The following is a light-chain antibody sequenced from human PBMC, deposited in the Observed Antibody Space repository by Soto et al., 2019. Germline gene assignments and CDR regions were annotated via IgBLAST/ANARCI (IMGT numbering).Light chain of an antibody. CDR2: GAS. Sequence: EIVMAQSPATLSVSPGERATLSCRASQSINSNLAWNQQMPGQAPRLLIYGASTRATGIPARFSGSGSGTEFTLTISSLQSEDFAVYSCQQYNNWPRTFGQGTKVETK. CDR3: QQYNNWPRT. V-gene: IGKV3-15*01. CDR1: QSINSN. J-gene: IGKJ1*01.